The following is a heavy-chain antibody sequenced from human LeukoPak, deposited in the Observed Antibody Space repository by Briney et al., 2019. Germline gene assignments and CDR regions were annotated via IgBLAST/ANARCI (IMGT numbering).Heavy chain of an antibody. CDR3: AXAITMVRGVIDY. Sequence: TGGSLRLSCAASGFTFSNYAMRWVRQAPGKGLEYVSAISSNGGSTYYANSVKDRFTISRDNSKNTLYLQMGSLRAEDMAVYYCAXAITMVRGVIDYWGQGTLVTVSS. J-gene: IGHJ4*02. V-gene: IGHV3-64*01. CDR1: GFTFSNYA. CDR2: ISSNGGST. D-gene: IGHD3-10*01.